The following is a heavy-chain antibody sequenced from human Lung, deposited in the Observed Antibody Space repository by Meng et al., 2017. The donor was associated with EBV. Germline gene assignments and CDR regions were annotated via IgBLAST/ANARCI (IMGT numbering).Heavy chain of an antibody. V-gene: IGHV6-1*01. D-gene: IGHD2-2*01. Sequence: VQLEQSGPGLVKPSQTLPLTCDISGDSVSSNSAAWNWIRHSPLRGLEWLGRTYYMSKWYNDYAVSVKSRISINPDTSKNQFSLQLNSVTPEDTAVYYCARATSGFDSWGQGPLVTVSS. J-gene: IGHJ4*02. CDR2: TYYMSKWYN. CDR3: ARATSGFDS. CDR1: GDSVSSNSAA.